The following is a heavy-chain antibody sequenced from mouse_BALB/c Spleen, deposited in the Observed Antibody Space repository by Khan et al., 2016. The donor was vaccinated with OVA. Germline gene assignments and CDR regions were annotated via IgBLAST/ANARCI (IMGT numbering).Heavy chain of an antibody. Sequence: EVQRVESGGDLVRPGGSLKLSCAASGFTFSAYGMSWVRQSPDKRLEWVATINSDGYYTYYPDSLKGRFTISRDNAKKTLYLQMRSLKSEETALYYGASYFTWSLAYWGQGTLVTVSA. J-gene: IGHJ3*01. D-gene: IGHD1-1*01. CDR1: GFTFSAYG. CDR3: ASYFTWSLAY. V-gene: IGHV5-6*01. CDR2: INSDGYYT.